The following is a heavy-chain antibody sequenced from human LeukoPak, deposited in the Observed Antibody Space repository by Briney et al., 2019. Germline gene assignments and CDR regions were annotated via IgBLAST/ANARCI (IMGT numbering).Heavy chain of an antibody. D-gene: IGHD3-22*01. J-gene: IGHJ4*02. CDR1: GGTFSSYA. CDR3: ARAPNYDSSGSPDY. V-gene: IGHV1-69*04. CDR2: IIPILGIA. Sequence: SVKVSCKASGGTFSSYAISWVRQAPGQGLEWMGRIIPILGIANYAQKFQGRVTITADKSTSTAYMERSSLRSEDTAVYYCARAPNYDSSGSPDYWGQGTLVTVSS.